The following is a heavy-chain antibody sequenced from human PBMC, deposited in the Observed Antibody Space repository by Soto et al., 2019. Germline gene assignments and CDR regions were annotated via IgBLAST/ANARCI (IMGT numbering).Heavy chain of an antibody. J-gene: IGHJ5*02. CDR3: ARDANGDGSGNWFDP. CDR2: INPSGGST. CDR1: GYTFTSYY. V-gene: IGHV1-46*01. Sequence: QVQLVQSGAEVKKPGASVKVSCKASGYTFTSYYMHWVRQAPGQGLEWMGIINPSGGSTSYAQKFQGRVTMTRDTSTSTVYMELSSLRSEDTAVYYCARDANGDGSGNWFDPWGQGTLVTVSS.